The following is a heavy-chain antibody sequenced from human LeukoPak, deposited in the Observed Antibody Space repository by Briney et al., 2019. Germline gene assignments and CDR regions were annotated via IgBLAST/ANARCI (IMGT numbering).Heavy chain of an antibody. V-gene: IGHV1-69*05. CDR3: ARDDFWSDYGYYFDY. CDR2: IIPIFGTA. CDR1: GGTFSSYA. D-gene: IGHD3-3*01. Sequence: SVKVSCKASGGTFSSYAISWVRQAPGQGLEWMGRIIPIFGTANYAQKFQGRVTITTDESTSTAYMELSSLRSEDTAVYYCARDDFWSDYGYYFDYWGQGTLDTVSS. J-gene: IGHJ4*02.